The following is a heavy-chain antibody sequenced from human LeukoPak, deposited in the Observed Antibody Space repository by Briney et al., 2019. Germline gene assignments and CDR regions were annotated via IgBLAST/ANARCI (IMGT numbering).Heavy chain of an antibody. CDR1: GITFDNYA. Sequence: GGSLRLSCAASGITFDNYAMHWVRQAPGKGLEWVSGINWNGGSTGYADSVKGRFTISRDNAKNSLYLQMNSLRAEDTALYYCAKDLVGFDYWGQGTLVTVSS. CDR2: INWNGGST. V-gene: IGHV3-9*01. D-gene: IGHD1-26*01. CDR3: AKDLVGFDY. J-gene: IGHJ4*02.